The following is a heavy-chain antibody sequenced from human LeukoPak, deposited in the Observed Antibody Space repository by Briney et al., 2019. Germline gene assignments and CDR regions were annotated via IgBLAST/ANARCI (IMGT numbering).Heavy chain of an antibody. CDR2: ISSSGSTI. J-gene: IGHJ4*02. V-gene: IGHV3-48*03. D-gene: IGHD2-21*02. CDR3: ARSAITCGGDCYLFYFDY. CDR1: GFTFSSYE. Sequence: GGSLRLSCAASGFTFSSYEMNWVSQAPGKGLEWVSYISSSGSTIYYADSAKGRFTISRDNAKNSLYLQMNSLRAEDTAVYYCARSAITCGGDCYLFYFDYWGQGTLVTVSS.